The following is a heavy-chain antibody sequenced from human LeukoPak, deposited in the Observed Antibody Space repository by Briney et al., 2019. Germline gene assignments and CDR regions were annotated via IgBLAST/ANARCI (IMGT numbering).Heavy chain of an antibody. D-gene: IGHD6-19*01. CDR3: TRDGDSSGWYGLDY. J-gene: IGHJ4*02. CDR2: IRSKAYGGTT. V-gene: IGHV3-49*03. CDR1: GFTFGDYA. Sequence: GGSPRLSCTASGFTFGDYAMSWFRQAPGKGLEWVGFIRSKAYGGTTEYAASVKGRFTISRDDSKSIAYLQMNSLKTEDTAVYYCTRDGDSSGWYGLDYWGQGTLVTVSS.